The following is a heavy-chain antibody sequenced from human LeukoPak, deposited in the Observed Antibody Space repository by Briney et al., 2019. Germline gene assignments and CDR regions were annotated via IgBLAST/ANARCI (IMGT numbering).Heavy chain of an antibody. CDR3: ARGQQLVLYYFDY. V-gene: IGHV3-23*01. CDR1: GFTFSSYA. J-gene: IGHJ4*02. CDR2: ISGSGGST. Sequence: PGGSLRLSCAASGFTFSSYAMSWVRQAPGKGLEWVSAISGSGGSTYYANSVKGRCTISRDNSKNTLYLQMNSLRSEDTAVYYCARGQQLVLYYFDYWGQGTLVTVSS. D-gene: IGHD6-13*01.